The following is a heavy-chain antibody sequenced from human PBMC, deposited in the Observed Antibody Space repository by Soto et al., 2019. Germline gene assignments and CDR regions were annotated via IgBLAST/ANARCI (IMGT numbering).Heavy chain of an antibody. CDR1: GDTFNDYY. CDR2: INPNGGVP. J-gene: IGHJ6*03. Sequence: QVQLVQSGAEVKRPGASVTVSCRSSGDTFNDYYIHWVRQAPGQGLEWMGGINPNGGVPKYAQRVPGWVSMTRDTSIRTVYMQLSRLRSDDTAVYYCARESGGATATLDYYYFYMDVWGTGTTVTVSS. V-gene: IGHV1-2*04. CDR3: ARESGGATATLDYYYFYMDV. D-gene: IGHD5-12*01.